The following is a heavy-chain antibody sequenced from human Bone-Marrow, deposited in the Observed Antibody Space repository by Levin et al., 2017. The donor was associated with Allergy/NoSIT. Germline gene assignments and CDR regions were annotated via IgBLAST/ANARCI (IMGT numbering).Heavy chain of an antibody. D-gene: IGHD1-7*01. Sequence: KSGGSLRLSCAASGFTFSDYYMSWIRQAPGKGLEWVSYISSSSSYTNYADSVKGRFTISRDNAKNSLYLQMNSLRAEDTAVYYCARASISYNWNYSPDPPGYYDYMDVWGKGTTVTVSS. CDR2: ISSSSSYT. CDR1: GFTFSDYY. J-gene: IGHJ6*03. V-gene: IGHV3-11*06. CDR3: ARASISYNWNYSPDPPGYYDYMDV.